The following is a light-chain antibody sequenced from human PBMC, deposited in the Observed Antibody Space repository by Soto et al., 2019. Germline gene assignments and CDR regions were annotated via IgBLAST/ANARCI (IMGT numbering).Light chain of an antibody. CDR3: QQAYSFPIT. CDR2: AAS. CDR1: QDIVAY. Sequence: GDRVTITCRASQDIVAYLAWYQHKPGRAPELLIRAASTLQSGVPSRFSGSGSGTDFTLTINSLQPEDFATYYCQQAYSFPITFGQGTRREIK. J-gene: IGKJ5*01. V-gene: IGKV1D-12*01.